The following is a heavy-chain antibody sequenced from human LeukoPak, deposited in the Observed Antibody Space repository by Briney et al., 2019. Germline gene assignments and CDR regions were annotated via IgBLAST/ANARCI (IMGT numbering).Heavy chain of an antibody. V-gene: IGHV4-31*03. D-gene: IGHD1-26*01. CDR3: ARVEGGSSIFDY. J-gene: IGHJ4*02. CDR1: GGSISSGGYY. CDR2: IYHSGST. Sequence: SQTLSLTCTVSGGSISSGGYYWSWIRQHPGKGLEWIGYIYHSGSTYYNPSLKSRVTISVDTSKNQFSLKLSSVTAADTAVYYCARVEGGSSIFDYWGQGTLVTVSS.